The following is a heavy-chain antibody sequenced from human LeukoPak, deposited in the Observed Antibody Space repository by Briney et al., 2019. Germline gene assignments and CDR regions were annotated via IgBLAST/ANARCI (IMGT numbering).Heavy chain of an antibody. CDR2: IIPVFGTT. Sequence: SVKVSCKASGGTFSRYIISWVRQAPGQGLEWMGGIIPVFGTTDYAQRFQGRVTLTADVSTSTASMELSSLRSEDTAVYYCARARSVYDYIYWGQGTLVTVSS. D-gene: IGHD5/OR15-5a*01. CDR1: GGTFSRYI. CDR3: ARARSVYDYIY. V-gene: IGHV1-69*13. J-gene: IGHJ4*02.